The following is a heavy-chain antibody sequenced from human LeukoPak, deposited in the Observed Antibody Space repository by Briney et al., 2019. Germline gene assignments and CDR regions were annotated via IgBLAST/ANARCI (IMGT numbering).Heavy chain of an antibody. CDR1: GFTFSSYG. Sequence: GGSLRLSCAASGFTFSSYGMHWVRQAPGKGLEWVAVISYDGSNKYYADSVKGRFTISRDNSKNTLYLQMNSLGAEDTAVYYCAKDRGGSSGFDYWGQGTLVTVSS. D-gene: IGHD6-19*01. V-gene: IGHV3-30*18. J-gene: IGHJ4*02. CDR3: AKDRGGSSGFDY. CDR2: ISYDGSNK.